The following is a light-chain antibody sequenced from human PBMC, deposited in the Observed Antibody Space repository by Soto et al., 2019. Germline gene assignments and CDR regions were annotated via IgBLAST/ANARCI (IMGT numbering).Light chain of an antibody. CDR2: DAS. V-gene: IGKV3-20*01. CDR3: QQYGSSPRT. J-gene: IGKJ1*01. CDR1: QGISSW. Sequence: TQSPSSVSASVGDRVTITCRASQGISSWLAWYQQRPGQAPRLLIYDASSRATGIPDRFSGSGSGTDFTLTINRLEPDDFAVYYCQQYGSSPRTFGQGTKVEI.